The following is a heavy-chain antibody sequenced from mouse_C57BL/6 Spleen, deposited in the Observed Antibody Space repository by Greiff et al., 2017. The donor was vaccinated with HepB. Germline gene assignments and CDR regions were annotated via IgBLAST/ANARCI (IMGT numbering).Heavy chain of an antibody. V-gene: IGHV1-50*01. D-gene: IGHD2-2*01. J-gene: IGHJ2*01. CDR3: ARRLYYGYDAYFDY. Sequence: QVQLKQPGAELVKPGASVKLSCKASGYTFTSYWMQWVKQRPGQGLEWIGEIDPSDSYTNYNQKFKGKATLTVDTSSSTAYMQLSSLTSEDSAVYYCARRLYYGYDAYFDYWGQGTTLTVSS. CDR2: IDPSDSYT. CDR1: GYTFTSYW.